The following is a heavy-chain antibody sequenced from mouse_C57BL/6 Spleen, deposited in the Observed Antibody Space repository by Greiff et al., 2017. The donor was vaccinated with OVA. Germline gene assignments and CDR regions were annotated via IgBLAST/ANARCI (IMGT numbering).Heavy chain of an antibody. J-gene: IGHJ2*01. CDR3: TRDKNTAVEARGYFDY. V-gene: IGHV5-9-1*02. D-gene: IGHD1-1*01. CDR2: ISSGGDYI. CDR1: GFTFSSYA. Sequence: EVKLVESGEGLVKPGGSLKLSCAASGFTFSSYAMSWVRQTPEKRLEWVAYISSGGDYIYYADTVKGRFTISRDNARNNLYLHMSSLKSEDTAMYDCTRDKNTAVEARGYFDYWGQGTTLTVSS.